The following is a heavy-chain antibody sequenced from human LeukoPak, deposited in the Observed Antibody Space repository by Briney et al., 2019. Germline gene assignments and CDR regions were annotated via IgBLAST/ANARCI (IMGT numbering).Heavy chain of an antibody. V-gene: IGHV4-4*07. CDR1: RGSISSYY. Sequence: SETLSLTCSVSRGSISSYYWSWIRQPAGKGLEWIGRVYSSGSTNYNPSLKSRVTMSIDTSKNQLSLKLSSVTAADTAVYYCARDRSSGWYVVDYWGQGTLVTVSS. CDR2: VYSSGST. CDR3: ARDRSSGWYVVDY. D-gene: IGHD6-19*01. J-gene: IGHJ4*02.